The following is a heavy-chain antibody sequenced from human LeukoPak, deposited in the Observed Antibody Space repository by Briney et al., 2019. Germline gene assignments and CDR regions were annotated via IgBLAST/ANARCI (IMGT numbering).Heavy chain of an antibody. J-gene: IGHJ5*02. CDR1: GYTFTSYA. Sequence: ASVKVSCKASGYTFTSYAMHWVRQAPGQRLEWMGWINAGNGNTKYSQKFQGRVTITRDTSASTAYMELRSLRSDDTAVYYCARDTVSEYYYDSSGQYNWFDPWGQGTLVTVSS. D-gene: IGHD3-22*01. CDR3: ARDTVSEYYYDSSGQYNWFDP. V-gene: IGHV1-3*01. CDR2: INAGNGNT.